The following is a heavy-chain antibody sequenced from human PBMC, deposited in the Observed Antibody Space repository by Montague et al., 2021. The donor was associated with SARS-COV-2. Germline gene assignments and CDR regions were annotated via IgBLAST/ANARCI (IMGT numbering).Heavy chain of an antibody. CDR3: ARDTRSEYFDFLTGYYKGVFFDY. J-gene: IGHJ4*02. CDR2: IASDGSTT. CDR1: GFTFSSYW. D-gene: IGHD3-9*01. V-gene: IGHV3-74*03. Sequence: SLRLSCAASGFTFSSYWMHWVRQAPGKGLVWVSQIASDGSTTTYADFVKGRCTVSRDNAKNTLYLQMNSLRVEDTAVYYCARDTRSEYFDFLTGYYKGVFFDYWGQGTLVTVSS.